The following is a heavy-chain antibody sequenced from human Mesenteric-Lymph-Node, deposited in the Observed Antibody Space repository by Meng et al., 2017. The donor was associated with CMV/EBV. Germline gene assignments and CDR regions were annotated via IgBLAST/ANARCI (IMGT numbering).Heavy chain of an antibody. J-gene: IGHJ4*02. D-gene: IGHD4-23*01. Sequence: QVQLQQWGGGLLNPSETLSLTCAAYGGSFSGYYWSWIRQPPGKGLEWIGEINHSGSTNYNPSLKSRVTISVDTSKNQFSLKLSSVTAADTAVYYCARHQRWLKSEGGFNYWGQGTLVTVSS. CDR1: GGSFSGYY. CDR2: INHSGST. CDR3: ARHQRWLKSEGGFNY. V-gene: IGHV4-34*01.